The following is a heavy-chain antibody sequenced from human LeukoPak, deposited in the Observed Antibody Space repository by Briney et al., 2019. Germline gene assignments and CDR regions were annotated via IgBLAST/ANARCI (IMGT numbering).Heavy chain of an antibody. V-gene: IGHV4-59*01. CDR1: GGSIRGYY. CDR2: IHYSETT. D-gene: IGHD5-24*01. J-gene: IGHJ4*02. CDR3: ARGGLGYNYFDY. Sequence: SETLSLTCAVSGGSIRGYYWSWIRQPPGKGLEWIAYIHYSETTNYNPSLKSRVTISVDTSKSQFSLNLNSVTAADTAIYYCARGGLGYNYFDYWGQGTLVTVSS.